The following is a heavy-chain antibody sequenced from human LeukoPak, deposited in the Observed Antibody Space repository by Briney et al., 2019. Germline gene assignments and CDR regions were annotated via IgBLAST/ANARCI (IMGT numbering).Heavy chain of an antibody. Sequence: GESLKISCKGSGYSFTSYWIGWVRQMPGKGLEWMGIIYPGDSDTRYSPSFQGQVTISADKSISTAYLQWSSLKASDTAMYYCARAQLPSDRYYYYYYMDVWGKGTTVTVSS. CDR1: GYSFTSYW. D-gene: IGHD5-24*01. CDR3: ARAQLPSDRYYYYYYMDV. CDR2: IYPGDSDT. J-gene: IGHJ6*03. V-gene: IGHV5-51*01.